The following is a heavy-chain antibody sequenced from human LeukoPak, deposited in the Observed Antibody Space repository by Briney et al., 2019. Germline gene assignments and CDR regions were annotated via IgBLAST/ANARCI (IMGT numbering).Heavy chain of an antibody. D-gene: IGHD6-19*01. J-gene: IGHJ4*02. CDR3: ARASEPLAVAGSSFDY. V-gene: IGHV4-59*01. CDR1: GGSISTYY. CDR2: IYYNGIT. Sequence: SETLSLTCTVSGGSISTYYWSWIRQPPGKGLEWIGYIYYNGITNYNPSLKSRVTISVDTSKNQFSLKLSSVTAADTAVYYCARASEPLAVAGSSFDYWGQGTLVTVSS.